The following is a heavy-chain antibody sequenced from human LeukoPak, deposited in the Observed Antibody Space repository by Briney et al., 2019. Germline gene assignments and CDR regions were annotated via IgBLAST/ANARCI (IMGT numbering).Heavy chain of an antibody. D-gene: IGHD3/OR15-3a*01. CDR1: GFTINQHA. J-gene: IGHJ6*02. CDR2: IRPDGSAV. CDR3: ARFGLPYSIDL. Sequence: GGSLRLSCIASGFTINQHAMRWVRQAPVKGLEWVASIRPDGSAVFYVDSVKGRFTFSRDNAKNSLDLQMNSLRAEDTAVYYCARFGLPYSIDLWGQGTMVTVSS. V-gene: IGHV3-7*01.